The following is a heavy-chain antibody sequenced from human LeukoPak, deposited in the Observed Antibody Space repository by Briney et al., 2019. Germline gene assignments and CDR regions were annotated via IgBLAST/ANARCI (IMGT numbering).Heavy chain of an antibody. D-gene: IGHD2-8*01. V-gene: IGHV3-23*01. CDR1: GFTFTNHG. J-gene: IGHJ4*02. Sequence: GGSLRLSCTASGFTFTNHGMTWVRQAPGKGLEWVSAIAIGADTTYYADSVKGRFTISRDNSKSTLYLQMNGLRVEDTGIYYCAKEIRPNGYWGQGTLVTVSP. CDR2: IAIGADTT. CDR3: AKEIRPNGY.